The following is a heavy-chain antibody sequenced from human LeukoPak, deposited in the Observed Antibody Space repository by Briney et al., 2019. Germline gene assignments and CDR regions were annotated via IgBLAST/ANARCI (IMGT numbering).Heavy chain of an antibody. V-gene: IGHV3-23*01. CDR2: ISGSGRTT. CDR1: GFTFSTYG. J-gene: IGHJ4*02. D-gene: IGHD2-21*02. Sequence: GGSLRLSCAGSGFTFSTYGMSWVRQAPGKGLEWVSSISGSGRTTYYADSVKGRFTISRDNSKNTLLLQMNSLRAEDTALYYCAKDVGLVTARFYSFDYWGQGTRVPVPS. CDR3: AKDVGLVTARFYSFDY.